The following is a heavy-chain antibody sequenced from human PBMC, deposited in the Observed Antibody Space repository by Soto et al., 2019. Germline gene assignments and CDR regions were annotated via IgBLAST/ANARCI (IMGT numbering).Heavy chain of an antibody. CDR3: ARATGADKEDY. CDR2: IKEDGSEK. J-gene: IGHJ4*02. Sequence: GGSLRLSCAASGFTFSMYWMSWVRQAPGKGLEWVANIKEDGSEKYYVDSVKGRFTISRDNAKNSLYLQMNSLRAEDTAVYYCARATGADKEDYWGQGTLVTVSS. V-gene: IGHV3-7*04. D-gene: IGHD3-10*01. CDR1: GFTFSMYW.